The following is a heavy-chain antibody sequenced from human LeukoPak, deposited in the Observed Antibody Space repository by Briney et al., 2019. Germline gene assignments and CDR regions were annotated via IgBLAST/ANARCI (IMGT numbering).Heavy chain of an antibody. CDR3: AKEAYSSSLDYYYGMDV. CDR1: GFIFDDYA. D-gene: IGHD6-13*01. J-gene: IGHJ6*02. CDR2: ISWNSGSI. Sequence: GGSLRLSCAASGFIFDDYAMHWVRQAPGKGLEWVSGISWNSGSIGYADSVKGRFTISRDNAKNSLYLQMNSLRVEDTALYYCAKEAYSSSLDYYYGMDVWGQGITVTVSS. V-gene: IGHV3-9*01.